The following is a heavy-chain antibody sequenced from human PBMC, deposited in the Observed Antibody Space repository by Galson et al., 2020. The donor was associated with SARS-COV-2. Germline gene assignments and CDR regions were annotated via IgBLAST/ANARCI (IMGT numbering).Heavy chain of an antibody. D-gene: IGHD3-22*01. V-gene: IGHV2-70*11. CDR2: IDWNDDK. CDR1: GFSSSTSEMC. J-gene: IGHJ4*01. Sequence: SGPTLVKPTQTLTLTCTLSGFSSSTSEMCVSWIRQPPGKALEWLARIDWNDDKYYSTSLKSRFTISKDTSKNQVVLTVTNMDPVDTATYYCASGYYYDSSGYFRYYFAYSVHGTLLPVSS. CDR3: ASGYYYDSSGYFRYYFAY.